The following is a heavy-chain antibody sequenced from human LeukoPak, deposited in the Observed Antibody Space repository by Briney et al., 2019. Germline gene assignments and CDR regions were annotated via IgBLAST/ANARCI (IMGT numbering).Heavy chain of an antibody. Sequence: PSETLSLTCSVSGVSISSGSNYWGWIRQPPGKTLEWIGSIYYSGSTYYNPSLKSRVTISVDTSKNQFSLKLSSVTAADTAVYYCARRRSITMVRGVIWFDPWGQGTLVTVSS. CDR2: IYYSGST. V-gene: IGHV4-39*07. D-gene: IGHD3-10*01. CDR1: GVSISSGSNY. CDR3: ARRRSITMVRGVIWFDP. J-gene: IGHJ5*02.